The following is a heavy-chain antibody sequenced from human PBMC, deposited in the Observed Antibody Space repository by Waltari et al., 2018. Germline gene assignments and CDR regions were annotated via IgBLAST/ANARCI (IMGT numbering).Heavy chain of an antibody. CDR1: GGSITSNRHY. CDR3: ATYIGASIGTAAFDV. CDR2: MSYNGAT. J-gene: IGHJ3*01. Sequence: QLQLQESGPGLGKPSETLSLTCIVSGGSITSNRHYWAWIRQPPGQGLGWIGTMSYNGATDSSPSLKSRVTLSRDPSKNHRSLKLGSVTAADTAVYYCATYIGASIGTAAFDVWGQGTMVTVSS. D-gene: IGHD5-12*01. V-gene: IGHV4-39*02.